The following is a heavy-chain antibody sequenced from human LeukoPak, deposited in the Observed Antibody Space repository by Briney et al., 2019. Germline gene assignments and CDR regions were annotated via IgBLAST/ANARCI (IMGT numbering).Heavy chain of an antibody. D-gene: IGHD6-13*01. Sequence: PSETLSLTCAVSGGSISSGGYSWSWIRQPPGTGLEWIGYIYHSGSTYYNPSLKSRVTISVDRSKNQFSLKLSSVTAADTAVYYCARGSAAGRVDYFDYWGQGTLVTVSS. CDR2: IYHSGST. CDR3: ARGSAAGRVDYFDY. J-gene: IGHJ4*02. V-gene: IGHV4-30-2*01. CDR1: GGSISSGGYS.